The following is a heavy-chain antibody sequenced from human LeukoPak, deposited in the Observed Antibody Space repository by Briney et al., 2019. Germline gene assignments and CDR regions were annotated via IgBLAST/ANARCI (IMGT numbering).Heavy chain of an antibody. V-gene: IGHV1-46*01. D-gene: IGHD6-13*01. CDR2: INPSGGST. Sequence: AASVKVSCKASGYTFTSYYMHWVRQAPGQGLEWMGIINPSGGSTSYAQKFQGRVTMTRDMSTSTVYMELSSLRSEDTAVYYCAAAGRVSNAFDIWGQGTMVTVSS. J-gene: IGHJ3*02. CDR3: AAAGRVSNAFDI. CDR1: GYTFTSYY.